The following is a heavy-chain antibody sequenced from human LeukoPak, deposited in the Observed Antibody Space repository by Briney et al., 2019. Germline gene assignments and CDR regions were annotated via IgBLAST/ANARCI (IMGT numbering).Heavy chain of an antibody. Sequence: GGSLRLSCAASGFTFSSYSMNWVRQAPGKGLEWVSSISSSSSYIYYADSVKGRFTISRDNAKNSLYLQMNSLRAEDTAVYYCARKGRGYSYGFDYWGQGTLVTASS. CDR3: ARKGRGYSYGFDY. J-gene: IGHJ4*02. D-gene: IGHD5-18*01. V-gene: IGHV3-21*01. CDR2: ISSSSSYI. CDR1: GFTFSSYS.